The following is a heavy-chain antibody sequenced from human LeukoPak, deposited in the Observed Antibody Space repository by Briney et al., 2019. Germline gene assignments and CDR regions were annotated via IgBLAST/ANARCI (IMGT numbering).Heavy chain of an antibody. CDR2: ISWNSGSI. CDR1: GFAFDDYA. CDR3: AREERGAYYFDY. D-gene: IGHD3-16*01. V-gene: IGHV3-9*01. J-gene: IGHJ4*02. Sequence: GGSLRLSCAASGFAFDDYAMHWVRQAPGKGLEWVSGISWNSGSIGYADSVKGRFTISRDNAKNSLYLQMNSLRAEDTAVYYCAREERGAYYFDYWGQGTLVTVSS.